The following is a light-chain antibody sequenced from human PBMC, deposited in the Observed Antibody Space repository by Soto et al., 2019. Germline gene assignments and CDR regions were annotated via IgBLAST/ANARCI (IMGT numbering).Light chain of an antibody. CDR1: QSISSY. CDR2: AAS. CDR3: QQSYSTPLT. V-gene: IGKV1-39*01. J-gene: IGKJ1*01. Sequence: DIQMTQSPSSLSASVGDRVTITCRASQSISSYLNWYQQKPGKAPKLLIYAASSLQSGVPSRFSGSGSGTDFTLTISSLQPEDFATYYCQQSYSTPLTFGKGTKGDI.